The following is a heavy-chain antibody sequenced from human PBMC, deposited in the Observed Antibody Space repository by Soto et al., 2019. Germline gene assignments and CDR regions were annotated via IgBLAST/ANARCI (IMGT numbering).Heavy chain of an antibody. V-gene: IGHV3-30*03. CDR3: ARGRVSATL. Sequence: GGSLRLSCAAPGFTFSSYGMHWVRQAPGKGLEWVAVISYDGSNKYYADSVKGRFTISRDNSKNTLYLQMNSLRAEDTAVYYCARGRVSATLWGQGTLVTVSS. CDR2: ISYDGSNK. CDR1: GFTFSSYG. J-gene: IGHJ4*02.